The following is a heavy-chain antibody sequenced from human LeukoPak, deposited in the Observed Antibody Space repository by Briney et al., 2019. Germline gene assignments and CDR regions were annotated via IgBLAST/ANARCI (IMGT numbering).Heavy chain of an antibody. V-gene: IGHV3-11*04. CDR1: GFTFSDYY. Sequence: SGGSLRLSCAASGFTFSDYYMSWIRQAPGKGLEWVSYISSSASIIHYADSVKGRFTISRDNAKNSLYVQMNSLRAEDTAVYYCPRVMGQLELRDVFEIWGQGTMVTVS. CDR3: PRVMGQLELRDVFEI. D-gene: IGHD1-1*01. J-gene: IGHJ3*02. CDR2: ISSSASII.